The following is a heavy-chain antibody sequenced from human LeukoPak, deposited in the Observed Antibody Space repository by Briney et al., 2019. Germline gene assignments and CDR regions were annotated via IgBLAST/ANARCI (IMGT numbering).Heavy chain of an antibody. CDR3: ARISARSFAY. D-gene: IGHD2/OR15-2a*01. CDR2: MSADGGST. Sequence: GSLRLSCAASGFTFSSYWMSWVRQAPGKGLEWVSLMSADGGSTFYADSVKGRFTISRDLSRNTLYLQLNSLRAEDTALYYCARISARSFAYWGQGTLVTVSS. V-gene: IGHV3-23*01. J-gene: IGHJ4*02. CDR1: GFTFSSYW.